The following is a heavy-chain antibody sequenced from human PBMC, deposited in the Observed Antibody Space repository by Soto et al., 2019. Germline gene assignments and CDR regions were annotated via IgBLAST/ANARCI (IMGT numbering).Heavy chain of an antibody. CDR3: ARLSGDCSGGSCYLNWFDP. V-gene: IGHV4-59*01. CDR2: IYYSGST. D-gene: IGHD2-15*01. Sequence: SETLSLTCTVSGGSISSYYWSWIRQPPWKGLEWIGYIYYSGSTNYNPSLKSRVTISVDTSKNQFSLKLSSVTAADTAVYYCARLSGDCSGGSCYLNWFDPWGQGTLVTVSS. J-gene: IGHJ5*02. CDR1: GGSISSYY.